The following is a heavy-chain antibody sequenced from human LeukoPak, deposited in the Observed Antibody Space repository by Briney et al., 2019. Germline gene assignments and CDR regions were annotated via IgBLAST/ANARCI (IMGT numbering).Heavy chain of an antibody. D-gene: IGHD5-18*01. J-gene: IGHJ6*03. CDR2: IYPGDSDT. CDR1: GYSFTSYW. CDR3: GLLYSYGPEGAAQGRPHYYYYMDV. V-gene: IGHV5-51*07. Sequence: GESLKISCKGSGYSFTSYWIGWVHQMPGKGLEWMGIIYPGDSDTRYSPSFQGQVTISADKSISTAYLQWSSLKASDSAMYYCGLLYSYGPEGAAQGRPHYYYYMDVWGKGTTVTVSS.